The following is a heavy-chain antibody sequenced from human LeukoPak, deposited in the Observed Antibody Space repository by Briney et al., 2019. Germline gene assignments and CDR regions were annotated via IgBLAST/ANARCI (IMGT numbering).Heavy chain of an antibody. V-gene: IGHV3-74*01. Sequence: GGCLRLSWPAFGFNFSSYWMDWVSQAPRNWLGWISRINYDGTTTSYADSVKGRFTISRDNSKNTLYLQMNSLRAEDTAAFYCGRGRPRGYSGYVIDYWGQGTPITVSS. D-gene: IGHD5-12*01. CDR3: GRGRPRGYSGYVIDY. CDR2: INYDGTTT. J-gene: IGHJ4*02. CDR1: GFNFSSYW.